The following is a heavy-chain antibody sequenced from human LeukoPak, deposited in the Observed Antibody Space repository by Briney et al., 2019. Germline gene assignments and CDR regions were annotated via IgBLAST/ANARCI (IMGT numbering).Heavy chain of an antibody. V-gene: IGHV3-21*01. CDR1: GFTFSSYS. Sequence: VGSLRLSCAAFGFTFSSYSMSWVRQAPGKGLAWVSSISSTSSYIYYADSVKGRITISRDNAKNSLYLQMNSLRAEDTAMYYCARDFRTQLDGYSPPYHFDYWGQGVLVTVSS. CDR2: ISSTSSYI. J-gene: IGHJ4*02. CDR3: ARDFRTQLDGYSPPYHFDY. D-gene: IGHD5-24*01.